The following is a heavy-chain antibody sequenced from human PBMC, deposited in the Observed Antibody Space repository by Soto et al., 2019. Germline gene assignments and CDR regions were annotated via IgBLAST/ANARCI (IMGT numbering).Heavy chain of an antibody. J-gene: IGHJ4*02. CDR2: IIPIFGTA. Sequence: QVQLVQSGAEVKKPGSSVKVSCKASGGTFSSYAISWVRQAPGQGLEWMGGIIPIFGTANYAQKFQGRVTITADEYTSTDYMEMSSLRSEDTAVDYCAREGGYSYGPLVFNYWGQGTLVTVSS. V-gene: IGHV1-69*01. D-gene: IGHD5-18*01. CDR3: AREGGYSYGPLVFNY. CDR1: GGTFSSYA.